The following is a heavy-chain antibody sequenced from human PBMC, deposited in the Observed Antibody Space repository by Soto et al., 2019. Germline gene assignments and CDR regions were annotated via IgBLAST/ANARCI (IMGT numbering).Heavy chain of an antibody. CDR2: ISGSGGST. D-gene: IGHD3-10*01. V-gene: IGHV3-23*01. Sequence: GGSLRLSCAASGFTFSSYAMSWVRQAPGKGLEWVSAISGSGGSTYYADSVKGRFTISRDNSKNTLYLQMNSLRAEDTAVYYCAKDGPITMVRGVIGYMDVWGKGTTVTVSS. J-gene: IGHJ6*03. CDR3: AKDGPITMVRGVIGYMDV. CDR1: GFTFSSYA.